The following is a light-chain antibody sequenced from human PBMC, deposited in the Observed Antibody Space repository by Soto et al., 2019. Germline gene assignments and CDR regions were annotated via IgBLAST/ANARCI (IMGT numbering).Light chain of an antibody. CDR2: DTS. V-gene: IGKV3-15*01. Sequence: EIVMAQSPATLSVSPGEIAALSCRASQSVSSKLAWYRQRPGQAPRLVIYDTSTRATGVPARFSGSGSGTDFSLTINRLEPEDFAVYFCQHYVNSPLTFGQGTKVDIK. CDR3: QHYVNSPLT. J-gene: IGKJ1*01. CDR1: QSVSSK.